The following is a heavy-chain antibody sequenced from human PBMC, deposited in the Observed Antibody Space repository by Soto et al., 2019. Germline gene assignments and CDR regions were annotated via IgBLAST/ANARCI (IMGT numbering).Heavy chain of an antibody. CDR2: IIPILGIA. J-gene: IGHJ4*02. Sequence: QVQLVQSGAEVKKPGSSVKVSCKASGGTFSSYTISWVRQAPGQGLEWMGRIIPILGIANYAQKFQGRVTITADKSMSTAYMELSSLRSEDTAVYYCARGGYSGYDPTDYWGQGTLVTVSS. CDR1: GGTFSSYT. D-gene: IGHD5-12*01. CDR3: ARGGYSGYDPTDY. V-gene: IGHV1-69*02.